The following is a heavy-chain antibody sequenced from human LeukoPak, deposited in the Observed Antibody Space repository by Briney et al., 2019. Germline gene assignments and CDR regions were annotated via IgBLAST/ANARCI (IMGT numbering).Heavy chain of an antibody. CDR3: ARHRDFIAARSFFDY. V-gene: IGHV4-39*01. CDR2: IYYSGNT. J-gene: IGHJ4*02. D-gene: IGHD6-6*01. Sequence: PSETLSLTCTVSGGSISGSSYYWGWIRQPPGKGLEWIGSIYYSGNTYYNPSLKSRVTVSVDTSKSQFSLKLSSVTAADTAVYYCARHRDFIAARSFFDYWGQGTLVTVSS. CDR1: GGSISGSSYY.